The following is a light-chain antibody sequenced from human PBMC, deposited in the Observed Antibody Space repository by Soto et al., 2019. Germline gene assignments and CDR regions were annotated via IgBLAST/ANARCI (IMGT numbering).Light chain of an antibody. CDR1: QILSSY. Sequence: DIQMTQSPSSLAASVGDSVTISCRASQILSSYLNWYQQKPGQVPTLLIYGASSLQSGVPSRFSGSGSGTDFTLSISSLQREDFATYYCQQSYSTPHTFGQGTKLEIK. V-gene: IGKV1-39*01. J-gene: IGKJ2*01. CDR2: GAS. CDR3: QQSYSTPHT.